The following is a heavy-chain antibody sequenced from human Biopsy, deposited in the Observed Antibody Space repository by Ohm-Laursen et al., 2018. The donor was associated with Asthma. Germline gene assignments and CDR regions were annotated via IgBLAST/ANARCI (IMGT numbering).Heavy chain of an antibody. CDR3: ATFPDGDYHALDY. V-gene: IGHV3-23*01. Sequence: SLRLSCAASGFTFSSYAMSWVRQAPGKGLEWVAAISGSGGSTYYADSVKGRFTISRDNSKNTLYLQMNSLRAEDTAVYYCATFPDGDYHALDYWGQGTLVTVSS. J-gene: IGHJ4*02. CDR1: GFTFSSYA. CDR2: ISGSGGST. D-gene: IGHD4-17*01.